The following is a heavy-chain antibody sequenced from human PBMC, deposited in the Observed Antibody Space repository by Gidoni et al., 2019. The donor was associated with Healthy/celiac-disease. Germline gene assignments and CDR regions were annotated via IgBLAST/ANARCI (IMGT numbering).Heavy chain of an antibody. J-gene: IGHJ4*02. V-gene: IGHV4-59*01. D-gene: IGHD3-22*01. CDR1: GGSISSSY. CDR3: ARVGRGNPPKTTMMVDY. CDR2: IYYSGST. Sequence: QVQLQESGPGLVKPSETLSLTCTVSGGSISSSYWSWIRQPPGKGLEWIGYIYYSGSTNYNPSLKSRVTISVDTSKNQFSLKLSSVTAADTAVYYCARVGRGNPPKTTMMVDYWGQGTLVTVSS.